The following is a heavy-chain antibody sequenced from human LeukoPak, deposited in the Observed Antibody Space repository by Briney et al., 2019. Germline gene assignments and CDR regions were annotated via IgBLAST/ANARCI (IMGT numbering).Heavy chain of an antibody. CDR3: ARSSRGDY. CDR1: GYTFTAYY. D-gene: IGHD1-26*01. Sequence: ASVNVSCKASGYTFTAYYIHWVRQAPGQGLEWMGWTNPNNGGTHYAQKFQGRVTLTRDSSISTAYMEVRSLRSDDTAVYYCARSSRGDYWGQGTQVTVSS. V-gene: IGHV1-2*02. CDR2: TNPNNGGT. J-gene: IGHJ4*02.